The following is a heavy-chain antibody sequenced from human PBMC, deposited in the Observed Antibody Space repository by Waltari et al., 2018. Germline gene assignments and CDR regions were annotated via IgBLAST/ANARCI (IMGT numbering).Heavy chain of an antibody. V-gene: IGHV3-21*01. D-gene: IGHD4-17*01. CDR2: ISSRSYI. CDR1: GFPLRPDS. Sequence: EVPLVESGGGLVKPGGSLRLSCEASGFPLRPDSMTWSRQAPGKGLEWVSSISSRSYIYYVDSVKGRFTISRDNAKNSLYLQMNSLRAEDTAVYYCGRDVYGDYVGGGGGAFDIWGQGTMVTVSS. J-gene: IGHJ3*02. CDR3: GRDVYGDYVGGGGGAFDI.